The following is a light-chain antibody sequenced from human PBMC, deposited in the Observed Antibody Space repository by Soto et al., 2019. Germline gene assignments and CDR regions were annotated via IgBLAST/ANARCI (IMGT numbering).Light chain of an antibody. Sequence: QSALTQPPSASGSPGQSVTISCTGSSSDVGGYNYVSWYQQHPAKDPKLMIYDVSKRPSGVHDRFSGYKSGNTASLTVSGLQSEDESDYYCSSYAGSNIVVFGGGTKLTVL. J-gene: IGLJ2*01. CDR2: DVS. V-gene: IGLV2-8*01. CDR3: SSYAGSNIVV. CDR1: SSDVGGYNY.